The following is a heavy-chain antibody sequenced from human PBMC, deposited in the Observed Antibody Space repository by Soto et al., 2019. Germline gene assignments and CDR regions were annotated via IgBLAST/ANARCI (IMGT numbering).Heavy chain of an antibody. Sequence: SETLSLTCTLSGGSVRAPDWWNWVRQSPDKGLEWIAEVHISGHSNYNPSLRSRVSVSIDSSKNQFYLNLNSVTAADTAIYYCARVRQGCSANNCYFDPWGQGTLVTVSS. V-gene: IGHV4-4*02. CDR1: GGSVRAPDW. D-gene: IGHD1-1*01. CDR2: VHISGHS. CDR3: ARVRQGCSANNCYFDP. J-gene: IGHJ5*01.